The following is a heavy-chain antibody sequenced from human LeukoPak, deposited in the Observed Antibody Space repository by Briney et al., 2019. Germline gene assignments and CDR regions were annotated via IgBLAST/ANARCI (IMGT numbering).Heavy chain of an antibody. J-gene: IGHJ4*02. CDR3: AKARYSSSWYGGEFDY. CDR2: ISWNSGSI. Sequence: GRSLRLSCAASGFTFDDYAMHWVRQAPGKGLEWVSGISWNSGSIGYADSVKGRFTISRDNVKNSLYLRMNSLRAEDMALYYCAKARYSSSWYGGEFDYWGQGTLVTVSS. D-gene: IGHD6-13*01. CDR1: GFTFDDYA. V-gene: IGHV3-9*03.